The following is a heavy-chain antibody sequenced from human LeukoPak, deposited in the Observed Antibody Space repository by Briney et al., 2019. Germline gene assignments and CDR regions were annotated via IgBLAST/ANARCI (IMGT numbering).Heavy chain of an antibody. V-gene: IGHV4-59*01. CDR2: LYYSGST. CDR3: ARVRIAARLNWFDP. CDR1: GDSISSYY. D-gene: IGHD6-6*01. J-gene: IGHJ5*02. Sequence: SEALSLTCSVSGDSISSYYWSWIRQPPGKGLEWIGSLYYSGSTNFNPSLKSRVTISVDTSKNQFSLNLTSVTAADTAVYYCARVRIAARLNWFDPWGQGTLVTVSS.